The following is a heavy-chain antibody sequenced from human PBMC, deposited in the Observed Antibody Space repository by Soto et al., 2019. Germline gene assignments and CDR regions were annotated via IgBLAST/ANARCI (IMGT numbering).Heavy chain of an antibody. Sequence: QVQLVESGGGVVQPGRSLRLSCAASGFTFNTYAMHWVRQAAGKGLEWVALTWYDGSHKYYADSVKGRFTISRDNSKNTGNLQMDILRADDTAIYYCASDQDSSSWCSPLLHWGQGTLVTVSS. CDR3: ASDQDSSSWCSPLLH. D-gene: IGHD6-13*01. V-gene: IGHV3-33*01. J-gene: IGHJ4*02. CDR1: GFTFNTYA. CDR2: TWYDGSHK.